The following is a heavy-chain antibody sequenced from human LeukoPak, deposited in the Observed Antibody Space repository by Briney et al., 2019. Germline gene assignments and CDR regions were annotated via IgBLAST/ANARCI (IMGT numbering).Heavy chain of an antibody. CDR2: ISSSSYI. Sequence: GGSLRLSCAASGFTFSSYSMNWVRQAPGKRLEWVSSISSSSYIYYADSVKGRFTISRDNAKNSLYLQMNSLRAEDTAVYYCARDLAPYCSSTSCYSRYYGMDVWGKGTTVTVSS. J-gene: IGHJ6*04. D-gene: IGHD2-2*01. V-gene: IGHV3-21*01. CDR3: ARDLAPYCSSTSCYSRYYGMDV. CDR1: GFTFSSYS.